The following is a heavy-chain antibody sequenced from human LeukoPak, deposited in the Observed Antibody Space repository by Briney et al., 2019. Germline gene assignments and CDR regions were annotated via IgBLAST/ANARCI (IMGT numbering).Heavy chain of an antibody. CDR2: IYTSGST. CDR3: ARQTKYSSSRGFDY. Sequence: PSETLSLTCTVSGGSISSYYWSWIRQPAGKGLEWIGRIYTSGSTNYNPSLKSRVTMSVDTSKNQFSLKLSSVTAADTAVYYCARQTKYSSSRGFDYRGQGTLVTVSS. CDR1: GGSISSYY. D-gene: IGHD6-13*01. V-gene: IGHV4-4*07. J-gene: IGHJ4*02.